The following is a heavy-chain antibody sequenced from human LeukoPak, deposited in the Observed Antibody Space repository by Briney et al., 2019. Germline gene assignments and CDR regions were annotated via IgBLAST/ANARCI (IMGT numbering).Heavy chain of an antibody. J-gene: IGHJ4*02. D-gene: IGHD6-19*01. Sequence: PSETLSLTCNVAGGSIDTPAYYWGWVRQPPGKGLEWIVNIFHTGIAYYNPSLRSRLTMSVDTSANQFSLNLTSVSASDTAVYYCATTYASGWNGFRTEYWGQGTLVTVSS. CDR1: GGSIDTPAYY. CDR3: ATTYASGWNGFRTEY. CDR2: IFHTGIA. V-gene: IGHV4-39*01.